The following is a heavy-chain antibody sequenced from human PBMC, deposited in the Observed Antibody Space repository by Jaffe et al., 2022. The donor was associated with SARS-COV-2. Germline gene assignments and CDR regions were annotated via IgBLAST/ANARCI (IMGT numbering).Heavy chain of an antibody. CDR2: ISAYTGDT. CDR1: GYIFSSFG. Sequence: QVQLVQSGAEVRKPGASVKVSCKASGYIFSSFGISWLRQTPGQGLEWMGWISAYTGDTNYAQNFQGRVTLTTDTSTSTAYMELRSLTSGDTALYYCTRDSHAIAPHAIRLLEWSEHMDVWGQGTTVTVSS. V-gene: IGHV1-18*01. J-gene: IGHJ6*02. D-gene: IGHD3-3*01. CDR3: TRDSHAIAPHAIRLLEWSEHMDV.